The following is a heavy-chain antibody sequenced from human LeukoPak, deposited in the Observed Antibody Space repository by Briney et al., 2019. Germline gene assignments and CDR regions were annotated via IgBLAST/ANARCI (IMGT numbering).Heavy chain of an antibody. J-gene: IGHJ5*02. CDR3: TRRAPAAAGTWWFDP. D-gene: IGHD6-13*01. CDR1: GFTFSGSA. V-gene: IGHV3-73*01. Sequence: PGGSLKLSCVASGFTFSGSAMHWVRQASGKGLEWVGRIRSKANSYATAYAASVKGRFTISRDDSKNTAYLQINSLKTEDTAVYYCTRRAPAAAGTWWFDPWGQGTLVTVSS. CDR2: IRSKANSYAT.